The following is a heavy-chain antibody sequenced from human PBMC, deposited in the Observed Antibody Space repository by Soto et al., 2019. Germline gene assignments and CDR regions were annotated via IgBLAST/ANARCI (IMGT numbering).Heavy chain of an antibody. V-gene: IGHV4-31*03. CDR3: ARIHTYYDILTGPDQM. Sequence: SETLCLTCTVSGFSISSGGFYWPWIRPIPGKGLEWVGYIYYSGNTYYNPSLKSRVTISVDTSKNQYSLKLSSVTAADTAVYYFARIHTYYDILTGPDQMWGQGTRVTVSS. J-gene: IGHJ4*02. CDR1: GFSISSGGFY. D-gene: IGHD3-9*01. CDR2: IYYSGNT.